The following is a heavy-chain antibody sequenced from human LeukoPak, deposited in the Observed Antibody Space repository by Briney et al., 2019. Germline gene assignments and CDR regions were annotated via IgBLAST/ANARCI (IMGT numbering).Heavy chain of an antibody. J-gene: IGHJ5*02. CDR2: ISASGST. V-gene: IGHV4-4*07. CDR1: GGSTSSYY. CDR3: ATDISWFDP. Sequence: SETLSLTCTVSGGSTSSYYWSWIRQPAGKGLEWIGRISASGSTNYAPSLRSRITMSVDTSTKQFSLKLTSVTAADTAMYYCATDISWFDPWGRGTLVTVSS.